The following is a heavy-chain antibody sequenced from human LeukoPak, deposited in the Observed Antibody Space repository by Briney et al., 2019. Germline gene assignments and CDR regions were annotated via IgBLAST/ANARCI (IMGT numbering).Heavy chain of an antibody. V-gene: IGHV4-4*07. CDR1: GGSISSYY. CDR3: ARAPWLDRYDF. CDR2: IYTSGST. D-gene: IGHD6-19*01. Sequence: SETLSLTCTVSGGSISSYYWNWIRQPAGKGLEWVGRIYTSGSTNYNPSLKTRVTMSVDTSKNQFSLKLSSVTAADTAFYYCARAPWLDRYDFWGQGTLVTVSS. J-gene: IGHJ4*02.